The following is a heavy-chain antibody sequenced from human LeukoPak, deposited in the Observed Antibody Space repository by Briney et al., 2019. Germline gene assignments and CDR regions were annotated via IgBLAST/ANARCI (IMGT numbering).Heavy chain of an antibody. V-gene: IGHV3-30-3*01. CDR2: ISYDGSNK. CDR1: GFTFSSYA. CDR3: ARDLRYCSSTSCYHRPGY. J-gene: IGHJ4*02. D-gene: IGHD2-2*01. Sequence: PGGSLRLSCAASGFTFSSYAMHWVRQAPGKGLEGVAVISYDGSNKYYADSVKGRFTISRDNSKNTLYLQMNSLRAEDTAVYYCARDLRYCSSTSCYHRPGYWGQGTLVTVSS.